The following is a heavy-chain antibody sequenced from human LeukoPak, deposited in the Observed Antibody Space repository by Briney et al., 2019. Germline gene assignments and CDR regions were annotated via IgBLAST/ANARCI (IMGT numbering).Heavy chain of an antibody. V-gene: IGHV3-30*04. D-gene: IGHD3-9*01. J-gene: IGHJ5*02. CDR1: GFTFSSYA. CDR2: ISYDGSNK. Sequence: PGGSLRLSCAASGFTFSSYAIHWVRQAPGKGLEWVAVISYDGSNKYYADSVKGRFTISRGNSKNTLYLQMNSLRAEDTAVYYCARDKADYDILTSYWYNWFDPWGQGTLVTVSS. CDR3: ARDKADYDILTSYWYNWFDP.